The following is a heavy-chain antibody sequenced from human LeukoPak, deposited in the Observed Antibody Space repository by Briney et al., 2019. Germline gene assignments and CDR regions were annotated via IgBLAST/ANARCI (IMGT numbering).Heavy chain of an antibody. V-gene: IGHV3-23*01. CDR2: ISGSGGST. J-gene: IGHJ5*02. D-gene: IGHD2-2*01. CDR3: AQDLGYCSTTSCLP. Sequence: GGSLRLSCAASGFTVSRYAMNWVRQAPGKGLEWVSSISGSGGSTYYADSVEGRFTISRDNSKKTLYLQMNSLRAEDTAIYYCAQDLGYCSTTSCLPWGQGTLVTVSS. CDR1: GFTVSRYA.